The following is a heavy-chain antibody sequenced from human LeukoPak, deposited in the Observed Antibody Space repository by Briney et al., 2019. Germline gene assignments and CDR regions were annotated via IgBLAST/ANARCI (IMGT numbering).Heavy chain of an antibody. V-gene: IGHV3-23*01. Sequence: PGGSLRLSCAASGFTFSEYSMSWVRQAPGKGLEWVSNIRSNGRDTYYTDSVKGRFTISRDNSKNTLYLEMNSLRAEDTAVYYCARGGYTSYFDPSGQGTLVTVSS. D-gene: IGHD2-15*01. CDR3: ARGGYTSYFDP. CDR1: GFTFSEYS. J-gene: IGHJ5*02. CDR2: IRSNGRDT.